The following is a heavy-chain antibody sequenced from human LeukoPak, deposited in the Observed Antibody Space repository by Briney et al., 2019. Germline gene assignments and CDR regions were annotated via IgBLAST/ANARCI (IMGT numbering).Heavy chain of an antibody. Sequence: SVKVSCKASGGTFSSYAISWVRQAPGQGLEWMGGIIPIFGTANYAQKLQGRVTITADKSTSTAYMELSSLRSEDTAVYYCARDLAVAGLEDYWGQGTLVTVSS. CDR3: ARDLAVAGLEDY. D-gene: IGHD6-19*01. CDR2: IIPIFGTA. V-gene: IGHV1-69*06. CDR1: GGTFSSYA. J-gene: IGHJ4*02.